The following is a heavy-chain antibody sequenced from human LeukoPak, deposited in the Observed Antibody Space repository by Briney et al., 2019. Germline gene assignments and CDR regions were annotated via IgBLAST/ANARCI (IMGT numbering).Heavy chain of an antibody. J-gene: IGHJ3*02. D-gene: IGHD4-11*01. CDR3: ALQGVDAFDI. V-gene: IGHV4-59*01. Sequence: TSETLSLTCPVSGGSISNYYYWTWIRQPPGKGLEWIGYVYYTGSTNFNPSLKSRVTMSLDTSRNQFSLKLTSLTAADTAVYYRALQGVDAFDIWGQGTMVTVSS. CDR2: VYYTGST. CDR1: GGSISNYY.